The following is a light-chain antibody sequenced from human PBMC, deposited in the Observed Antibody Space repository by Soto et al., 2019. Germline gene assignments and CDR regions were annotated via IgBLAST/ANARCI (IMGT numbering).Light chain of an antibody. CDR2: AAS. Sequence: EIVLTQSPATLSLSPGERATLSCRASQSFSSYLAWYQQKPGQAPSLLIYAASKRATVIPARFSGRGSGTDFTLTSSSLEPEDFAVYYCQQRSNWPPVITFGQGTRLEIK. CDR3: QQRSNWPPVIT. J-gene: IGKJ5*01. CDR1: QSFSSY. V-gene: IGKV3-11*01.